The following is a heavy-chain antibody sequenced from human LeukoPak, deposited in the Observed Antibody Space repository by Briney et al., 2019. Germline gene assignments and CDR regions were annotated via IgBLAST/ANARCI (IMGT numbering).Heavy chain of an antibody. CDR2: IYRAGAT. V-gene: IGHV3-66*01. CDR3: ARVTEGDYPDF. D-gene: IGHD4-17*01. J-gene: IGHJ4*02. CDR1: GFTVSSNY. Sequence: GGSLRLSCAASGFTVSSNYMSWVRQAPGKGLEWVSVIYRAGATYYADSVKGRFTIPRDNSKNTLYLQMNSLRADDTAVYYCARVTEGDYPDFWGQGTLVIVSS.